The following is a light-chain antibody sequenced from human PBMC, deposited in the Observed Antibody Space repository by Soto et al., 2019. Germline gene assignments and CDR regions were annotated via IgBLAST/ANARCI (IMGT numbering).Light chain of an antibody. Sequence: QSALPQPASVSASPGQSITISCTGSSSDINSYKFVSWYQVLPGKAPKLIIYEDDYRPPEISSRFSASKSGNTASLTISGVQLEDDSHYFCCSYTKANTWVFGGGTKVTVL. CDR3: CSYTKANTWV. CDR1: SSDINSYKF. J-gene: IGLJ3*02. CDR2: EDD. V-gene: IGLV2-14*01.